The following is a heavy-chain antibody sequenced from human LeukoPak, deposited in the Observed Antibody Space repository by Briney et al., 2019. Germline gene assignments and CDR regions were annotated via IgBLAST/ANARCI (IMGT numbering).Heavy chain of an antibody. V-gene: IGHV3-9*01. CDR2: ISWNSGSI. CDR1: GFTFDDYA. Sequence: PGGSLRLSCAASGFTFDDYAMHWVRQAPGKGLEWVSGISWNSGSIGYADSVKGRFTISRDNAKNSLYLQMNSLRAEDTALYYCAKAEDYSNYAALDYWGQGTLVTVSS. J-gene: IGHJ4*02. D-gene: IGHD4-11*01. CDR3: AKAEDYSNYAALDY.